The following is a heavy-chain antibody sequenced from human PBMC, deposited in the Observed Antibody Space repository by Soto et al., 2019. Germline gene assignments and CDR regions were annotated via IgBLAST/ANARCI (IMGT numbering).Heavy chain of an antibody. J-gene: IGHJ6*02. D-gene: IGHD1-26*01. V-gene: IGHV3-23*01. CDR1: GFTFARYA. CDR3: AKGHSGSYYGVYYYGMDV. Sequence: EVQLLESGGGLVQPGGSLRLSCAASGFTFARYAMSWVRQAPGKGLEWVSALSGSGGSTYYADSVRGRFTISRDNSKNTLYLQMNSLRAEDTAVYCCAKGHSGSYYGVYYYGMDVWGQGTTVTVSS. CDR2: LSGSGGST.